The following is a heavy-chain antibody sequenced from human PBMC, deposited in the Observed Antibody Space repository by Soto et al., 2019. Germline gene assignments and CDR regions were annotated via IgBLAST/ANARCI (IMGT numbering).Heavy chain of an antibody. CDR2: TRNKANSYTT. CDR3: ASTSSSPGY. D-gene: IGHD6-6*01. Sequence: GGSLRLSCAASGFTLSDHYMDWVRQAPGKGLEWVGRTRNKANSYTTEYAASVKGRFTISRDDSKNSLYLQMNSLKTEDTAVYYCASTSSSPGYWGQGTLVTVSS. J-gene: IGHJ4*02. V-gene: IGHV3-72*01. CDR1: GFTLSDHY.